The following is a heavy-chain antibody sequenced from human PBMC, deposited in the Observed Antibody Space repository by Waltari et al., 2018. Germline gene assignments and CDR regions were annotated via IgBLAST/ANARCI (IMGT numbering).Heavy chain of an antibody. CDR2: MNPSSGNS. CDR1: GYTFYSYD. J-gene: IGHJ5*02. CDR3: ARGAVPGKGANWFDP. D-gene: IGHD3-16*01. Sequence: QVQLVQSGAEVKKPGASVKVSCRSSGYTFYSYDINWVRQAAGQGLEWMGWMNPSSGNSYSTQKFQDRVNMTRNSSTSTFYLELSSLTSDDTAVYYCARGAVPGKGANWFDPWGQGTLAIVSS. V-gene: IGHV1-8*01.